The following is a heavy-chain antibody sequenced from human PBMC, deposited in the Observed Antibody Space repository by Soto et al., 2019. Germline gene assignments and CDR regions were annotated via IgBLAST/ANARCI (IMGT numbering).Heavy chain of an antibody. J-gene: IGHJ4*02. Sequence: VQLVESGGGLIQPGGSLRLSCAASGFTVISNYMSWVRQSPGKGLEWVSVIYTGGSTYYADSVKGRFTISRDNSKYTLYLQMNSLRAEDTAVYYCARGPNCGGDCYSGAGDYWGQGTLVTVSS. V-gene: IGHV3-53*01. CDR1: GFTVISNY. CDR3: ARGPNCGGDCYSGAGDY. CDR2: IYTGGST. D-gene: IGHD2-21*02.